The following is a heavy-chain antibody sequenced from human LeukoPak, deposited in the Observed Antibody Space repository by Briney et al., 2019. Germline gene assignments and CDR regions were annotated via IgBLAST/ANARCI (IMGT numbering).Heavy chain of an antibody. J-gene: IGHJ6*03. CDR1: GGSISSYY. CDR2: IYYSGST. V-gene: IGHV4-59*08. CDR3: ARNYGSGSFYYYYYMDV. D-gene: IGHD3-10*01. Sequence: SETLSLTCTVSGGSISSYYWSWIRQPPGKGLEWIGYIYYSGSTNYNPSLKSRVTISVDTSKNQFSLKLSSVTAADTAVYYCARNYGSGSFYYYYYMDVWGKGTTVTISS.